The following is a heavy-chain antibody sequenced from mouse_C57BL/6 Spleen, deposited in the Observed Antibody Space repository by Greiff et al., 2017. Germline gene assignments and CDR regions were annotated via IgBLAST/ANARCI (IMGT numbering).Heavy chain of an antibody. D-gene: IGHD2-3*01. J-gene: IGHJ4*01. CDR2: INPNNGGT. Sequence: VQLQQSGPELVKPGASVKMSCKASGYTFTDYNMHWVKQSHGKSLEWIGYINPNNGGTSYNQQFKGKATLTVNKSSSTAYMELRSLTSEDSAVYYCARKVDMIGYYVNYAMDYWGQGTSVTVSS. CDR3: ARKVDMIGYYVNYAMDY. CDR1: GYTFTDYN. V-gene: IGHV1-22*01.